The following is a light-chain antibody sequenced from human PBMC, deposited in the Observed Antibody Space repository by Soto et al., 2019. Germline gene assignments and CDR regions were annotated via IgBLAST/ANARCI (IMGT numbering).Light chain of an antibody. J-gene: IGKJ2*01. CDR2: DAS. CDR1: QSVSRY. CDR3: QQRGSWPDT. V-gene: IGKV3-11*01. Sequence: EIVLTQSPATLSSSPGERVTLSCRASQSVSRYLAWFQHKPGQAPRLLIYDASNRATGVPPRFSGSGSGTDFTLTISSLEPVDFAVYYCQQRGSWPDTFGQGAKVEIK.